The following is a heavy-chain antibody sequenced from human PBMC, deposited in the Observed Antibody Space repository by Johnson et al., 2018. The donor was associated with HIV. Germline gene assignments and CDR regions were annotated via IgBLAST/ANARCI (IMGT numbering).Heavy chain of an antibody. CDR1: GFTFDDYA. J-gene: IGHJ3*02. D-gene: IGHD7-27*01. CDR3: ARGGDDAFDI. V-gene: IGHV3-9*01. Sequence: VQLVESGGGLVQHGRSLRLSCAASGFTFDDYAMHWVRQAPGKGLEWVSGISWNRGSIGYADSVKGRFTISRDNAKNSLYLQMNSLRAEDTAVYYCARGGDDAFDIWGQGTMVTVSS. CDR2: ISWNRGSI.